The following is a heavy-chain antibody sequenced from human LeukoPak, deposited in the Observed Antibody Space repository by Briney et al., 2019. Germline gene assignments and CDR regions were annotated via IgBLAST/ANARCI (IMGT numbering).Heavy chain of an antibody. V-gene: IGHV3-30*18. CDR3: AKDLTIFNL. Sequence: GGSLRLSCAASGFSFSDYNMHWVRQAPGKGLEWMAVISYNGINEYYADSVKGRFTISRDNSKSTLLLQMNSLRAEDTAVYYCAKDLTIFNLWGQGTLVTVSS. CDR1: GFSFSDYN. J-gene: IGHJ5*02. CDR2: ISYNGINE. D-gene: IGHD3-3*01.